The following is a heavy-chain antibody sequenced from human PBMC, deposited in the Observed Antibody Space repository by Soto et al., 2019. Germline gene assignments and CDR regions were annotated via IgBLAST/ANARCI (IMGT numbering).Heavy chain of an antibody. V-gene: IGHV3-23*01. J-gene: IGHJ4*02. CDR3: ARGVTAGVDY. CDR1: GFTFSSYV. CDR2: ISGSGGST. D-gene: IGHD1-26*01. Sequence: EVQLLESGGGLVQPGGSLRLSCAASGFTFSSYVMSWVRQAPGKGLEWVSVISGSGGSTYYADSVKGRFTISRDNSKNTLYLQMNSLRAEDTAVYYCARGVTAGVDYWGQGTLVTVSS.